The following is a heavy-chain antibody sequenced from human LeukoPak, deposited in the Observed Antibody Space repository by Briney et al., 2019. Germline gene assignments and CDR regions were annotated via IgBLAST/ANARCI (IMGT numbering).Heavy chain of an antibody. CDR3: ARQHCSGGSCYGKFDY. CDR2: INPNSGGT. Sequence: ASVKVSCKVSGYTLTELSMHWVRQAPGQGLEWMGRINPNSGGTNYAQKFQGRVTMTRDTSISTAYMELSRLRSDDTAVYYCARQHCSGGSCYGKFDYWGQGTLVTVSS. CDR1: GYTLTELS. J-gene: IGHJ4*02. V-gene: IGHV1-2*06. D-gene: IGHD2-15*01.